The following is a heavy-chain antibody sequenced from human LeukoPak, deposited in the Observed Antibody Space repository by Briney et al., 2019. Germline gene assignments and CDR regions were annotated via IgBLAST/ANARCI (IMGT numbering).Heavy chain of an antibody. CDR2: IYYSGST. CDR1: GGSISSYY. CDR3: ARVQTYYDFWSGYTTTPYYYYYMDV. V-gene: IGHV4-59*01. Sequence: PSETLSLTCTVSGGSISSYYWSWIRQPPGQGLEWIGYIYYSGSTNYNPSLKSRVTISVDTSKNQFSLKLSSVTAADTAVYYCARVQTYYDFWSGYTTTPYYYYYMDVWGKGTTVTVSS. D-gene: IGHD3-3*01. J-gene: IGHJ6*03.